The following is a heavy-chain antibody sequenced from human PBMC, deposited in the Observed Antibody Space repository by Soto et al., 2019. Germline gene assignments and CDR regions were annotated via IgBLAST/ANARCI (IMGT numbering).Heavy chain of an antibody. CDR2: ISGYNGDT. D-gene: IGHD4-17*01. CDR3: ARDWVGDLAY. Sequence: QVQLVQSGVEVKQPGASVKVSCKTSGYTFTSYGISWVRQAPGQGLEWMGWISGYNGDTKYVQKFQGRVTLTTDTSTNTAYMEVRSPRSDDTAVYYCARDWVGDLAYWGQGTLVTVSS. J-gene: IGHJ4*02. V-gene: IGHV1-18*01. CDR1: GYTFTSYG.